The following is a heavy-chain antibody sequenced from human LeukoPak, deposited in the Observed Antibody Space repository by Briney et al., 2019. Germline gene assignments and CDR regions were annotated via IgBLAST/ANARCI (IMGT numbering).Heavy chain of an antibody. D-gene: IGHD3-16*01. CDR3: ASPFQSASDTLDI. CDR2: INLNSGDT. CDR1: GYTFTGYN. V-gene: IGHV1-2*06. Sequence: GASVKVSCKASGYTFTGYNVHWVRQAPGQGLEWMGRINLNSGDTDFAQNFQDRVTLTRATSVTTAFMELSSLRFDDTALYYCASPFQSASDTLDIWGQGTMVTVSS. J-gene: IGHJ3*02.